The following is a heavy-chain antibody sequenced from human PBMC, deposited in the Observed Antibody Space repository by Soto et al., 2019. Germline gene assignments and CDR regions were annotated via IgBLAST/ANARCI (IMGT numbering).Heavy chain of an antibody. J-gene: IGHJ6*02. CDR2: IYYSGST. CDR3: ARDRPVWFGELSSGYYYYGMDV. CDR1: GGSVSSGSYY. V-gene: IGHV4-61*01. Sequence: PSETLSLTCTVSGGSVSSGSYYWSWIRQPPGKGLEWIGYIYYSGSTNYNPSLKSRVTISVDTSKNQFSLKLSSVTAADSAVYYCARDRPVWFGELSSGYYYYGMDVWGQGTTVTVSS. D-gene: IGHD3-10*01.